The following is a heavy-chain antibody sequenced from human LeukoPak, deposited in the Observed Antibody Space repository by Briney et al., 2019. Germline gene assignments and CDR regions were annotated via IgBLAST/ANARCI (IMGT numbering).Heavy chain of an antibody. CDR2: IRSKANSYAT. CDR3: AKGGVWFGDRRSNWFDP. J-gene: IGHJ5*02. CDR1: GFTFSGSA. D-gene: IGHD3-10*01. V-gene: IGHV3-73*01. Sequence: GGSLRLSCAASGFTFSGSAMHWVRQASGKGLEWVGRIRSKANSYATAYAASVKGRFTISRDDSKNTAYLQMNSLRAEDTAVYYCAKGGVWFGDRRSNWFDPWGQGTLVTVSS.